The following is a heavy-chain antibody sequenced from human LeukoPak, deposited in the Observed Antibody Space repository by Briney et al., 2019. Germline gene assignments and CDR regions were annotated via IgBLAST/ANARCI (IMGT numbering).Heavy chain of an antibody. V-gene: IGHV4-34*01. CDR2: MNDSGRT. CDR3: ASGSWSRRFAP. Sequence: PSETLSLTCAVYDESLNGYYWSWIRQPPGKGLEWIGEMNDSGRTTYNPSHESRATISAERSKNQFSLKLTSVTAADTAVYYCASGSWSRRFAPWGQGTLVTVSS. D-gene: IGHD1-14*01. CDR1: DESLNGYY. J-gene: IGHJ5*02.